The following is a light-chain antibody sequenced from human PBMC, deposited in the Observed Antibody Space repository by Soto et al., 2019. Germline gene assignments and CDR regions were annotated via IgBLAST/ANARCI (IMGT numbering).Light chain of an antibody. J-gene: IGLJ2*01. CDR1: SSNIGSNA. Sequence: QSVLTQPPSASGTPGQRVTISCSGSSSNIGSNAVNWYQQLPGTAPKLLIYTNNQRPSGVPDRFSGSESGTSASLAISGLQSDDEADYYCATWDDSLNGLVFGGGTKLTVL. CDR3: ATWDDSLNGLV. V-gene: IGLV1-44*01. CDR2: TNN.